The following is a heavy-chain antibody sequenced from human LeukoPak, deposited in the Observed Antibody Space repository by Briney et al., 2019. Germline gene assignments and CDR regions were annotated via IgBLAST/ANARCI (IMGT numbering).Heavy chain of an antibody. V-gene: IGHV4-31*03. J-gene: IGHJ4*02. CDR2: IYYSGST. CDR1: GGSISSGGYY. CDR3: ARLFSSTLYFDY. Sequence: PSETLSPTCTVSGGSISSGGYYWSWIRQHPGKGLEWIGYIYYSGSTYYNPSLKGRVTISVDTSKNQFSLKLSSVTAADTAVYYCARLFSSTLYFDYWGQGTLVTVSS. D-gene: IGHD3-10*02.